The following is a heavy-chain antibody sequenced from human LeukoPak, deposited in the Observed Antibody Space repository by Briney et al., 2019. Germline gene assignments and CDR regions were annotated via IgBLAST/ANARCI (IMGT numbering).Heavy chain of an antibody. CDR3: AREGGGGYSGYDLYYYYMDV. Sequence: GGSLRLSCAASGFTFDDYAMHWVRQAPGKGLEWVSLISWDGVGTSYADSVKGRFTISRDNAKNSLYLQMNSLRAEDTAVYYCAREGGGGYSGYDLYYYYMDVWGKGTTVTVSS. J-gene: IGHJ6*03. D-gene: IGHD5-12*01. V-gene: IGHV3-43D*03. CDR2: ISWDGVGT. CDR1: GFTFDDYA.